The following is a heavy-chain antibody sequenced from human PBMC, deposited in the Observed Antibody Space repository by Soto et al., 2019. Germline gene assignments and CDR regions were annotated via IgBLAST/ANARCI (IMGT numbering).Heavy chain of an antibody. CDR3: ARDALYYYDSSGYYWPDC. Sequence: QVQLVESGGGVVQPGRSLRLSCAASGFTFSSYGMHWVRQAPGKGLEWVAVIWYDGSNKYYADSVKGRFTISRDNSKNTLYLQMNSLRAEDTAVYYCARDALYYYDSSGYYWPDCWGQGTLVTVSS. D-gene: IGHD3-22*01. CDR1: GFTFSSYG. CDR2: IWYDGSNK. V-gene: IGHV3-33*01. J-gene: IGHJ4*02.